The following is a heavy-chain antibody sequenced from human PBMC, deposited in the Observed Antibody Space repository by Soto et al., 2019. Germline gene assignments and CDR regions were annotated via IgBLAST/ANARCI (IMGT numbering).Heavy chain of an antibody. Sequence: GGSLRLSCAASGFSFSNYAMSWVRQAPGTGMEWVSAIDSGGGSTYYAASVKGRFSISRDNSMNTLYLQMNSLRAEDTAIYYCTKEHSNYPDNWFDPWGQGTLVTVSS. D-gene: IGHD4-4*01. CDR3: TKEHSNYPDNWFDP. V-gene: IGHV3-23*01. CDR2: IDSGGGST. J-gene: IGHJ5*02. CDR1: GFSFSNYA.